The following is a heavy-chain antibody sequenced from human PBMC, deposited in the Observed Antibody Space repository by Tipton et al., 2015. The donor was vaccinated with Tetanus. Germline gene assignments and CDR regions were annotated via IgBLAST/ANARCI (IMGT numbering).Heavy chain of an antibody. D-gene: IGHD3-22*01. CDR1: GGSISSGGYF. CDR3: ARVGYYYYYMDV. CDR2: IYYSGST. Sequence: TLSLTCTVSGGSISSGGYFWSWIRQHPGKGLEWILYIYYSGSTYYNPSLKSRVTISVDTSKNQFSLKLNSMTAADTAVYYCARVGYYYYYMDVWGKGTTVTVSS. J-gene: IGHJ6*03. V-gene: IGHV4-31*03.